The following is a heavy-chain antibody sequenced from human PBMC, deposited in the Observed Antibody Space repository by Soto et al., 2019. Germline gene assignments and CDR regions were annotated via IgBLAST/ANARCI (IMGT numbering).Heavy chain of an antibody. D-gene: IGHD1-1*01. CDR2: IYYSGST. CDR1: GGSISSGDYY. J-gene: IGHJ4*02. Sequence: PSETLSLTCTVSGGSISSGDYYCSWIRQPPGKGLEWIGYIYYSGSTYYNPSLKSRVTISVDTSKNQFSLKLSSVTAAETAVYYCARDYATGTGYFDYWGQGTRVTVSS. V-gene: IGHV4-30-4*01. CDR3: ARDYATGTGYFDY.